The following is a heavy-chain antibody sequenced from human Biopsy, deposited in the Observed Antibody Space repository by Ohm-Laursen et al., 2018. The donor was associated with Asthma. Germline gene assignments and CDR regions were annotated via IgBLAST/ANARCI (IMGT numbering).Heavy chain of an antibody. D-gene: IGHD2-15*01. CDR1: GGSVSSGSYY. CDR3: ARVPTTLRYFDL. CDR2: ISYSGST. V-gene: IGHV4-61*01. J-gene: IGHJ2*01. Sequence: TLSLTCTVSGGSVSSGSYYWSWIRQPPEKGLAWVSYISYSGSTDYNPSLKSRLTISMGTSKNQFSLKLSSVTAADTAVYYCARVPTTLRYFDLWGRGTLVTVSS.